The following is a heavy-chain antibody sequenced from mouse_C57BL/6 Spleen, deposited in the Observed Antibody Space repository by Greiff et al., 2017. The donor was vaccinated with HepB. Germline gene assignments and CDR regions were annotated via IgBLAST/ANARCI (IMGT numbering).Heavy chain of an antibody. J-gene: IGHJ4*01. CDR2: IDPSDSYT. Sequence: VQLQQSGAELVKPGASVKLSCKASGYTFTSYWMQWVKQRPGQGLEWIGEIDPSDSYTNYNQKFKGKATLTVDTSSSTAYMQLSSLTSEDSAFYYCARWAWRDSSHMDYWGQGTSVTVSS. CDR1: GYTFTSYW. V-gene: IGHV1-50*01. CDR3: ARWAWRDSSHMDY. D-gene: IGHD3-2*02.